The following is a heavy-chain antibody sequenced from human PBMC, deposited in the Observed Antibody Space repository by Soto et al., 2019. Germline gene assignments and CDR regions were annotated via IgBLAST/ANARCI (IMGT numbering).Heavy chain of an antibody. V-gene: IGHV4-59*01. Sequence: SEILSLTCTVSGDSISSYYWSWIRQPPGKGLEWIGYIYYSGSTNYNPSLKSRVTISVDTSKNQFSLKLSSVTAADTAVYYCARGVATIGPWGQGTLVTVSS. D-gene: IGHD5-12*01. CDR3: ARGVATIGP. J-gene: IGHJ5*02. CDR1: GDSISSYY. CDR2: IYYSGST.